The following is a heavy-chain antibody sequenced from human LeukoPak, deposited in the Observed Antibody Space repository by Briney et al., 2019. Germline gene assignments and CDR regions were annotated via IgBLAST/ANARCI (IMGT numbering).Heavy chain of an antibody. CDR1: GFTFSSYW. J-gene: IGHJ4*02. CDR2: IKQDGSEK. Sequence: GGSLRLSCAASGFTFSSYWMSSVRQAPGKGLEWVANIKQDGSEKYYVDSVKGRFTISRDNAKNSLYLQMNSLRAEDTAVYYSARYYQLLYFDYWGRGTLVTVSS. V-gene: IGHV3-7*01. D-gene: IGHD2-2*01. CDR3: ARYYQLLYFDY.